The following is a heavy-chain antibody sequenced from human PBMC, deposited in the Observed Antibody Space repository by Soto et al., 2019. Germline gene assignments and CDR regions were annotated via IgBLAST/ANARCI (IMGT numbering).Heavy chain of an antibody. CDR3: AREVIPLTTDWYFDL. J-gene: IGHJ2*01. CDR2: IYDSGST. D-gene: IGHD4-17*01. CDR1: GGSISGGVGGLYY. V-gene: IGHV4-30-4*01. Sequence: QLQLRESGPGLVKPSETLSLTCTVSGGSISGGVGGLYYWSWIRQPPGKGLEWIGYIYDSGSTYYNQSLKRQVTISVDTSKNQFSLRLSSVTAADTAVYYCAREVIPLTTDWYFDLWGRGTLVTVSS.